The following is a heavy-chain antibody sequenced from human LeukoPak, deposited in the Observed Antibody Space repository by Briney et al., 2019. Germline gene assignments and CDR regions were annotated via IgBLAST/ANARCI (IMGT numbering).Heavy chain of an antibody. Sequence: GGSLRLSCAASGFTFTNAWMSWVRQAPGKGLEWVANIKQDGSEKYYVDSVKGRFTISRDNAKNSLYLQMNSLRAEDTAVYYCARVGRRQWLVLYYMDVWGKGTTVTVSS. J-gene: IGHJ6*03. D-gene: IGHD6-19*01. CDR1: GFTFTNAW. V-gene: IGHV3-7*04. CDR2: IKQDGSEK. CDR3: ARVGRRQWLVLYYMDV.